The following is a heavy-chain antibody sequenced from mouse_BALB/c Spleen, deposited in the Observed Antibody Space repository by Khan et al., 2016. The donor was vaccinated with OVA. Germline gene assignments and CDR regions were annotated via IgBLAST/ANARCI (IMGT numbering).Heavy chain of an antibody. Sequence: QVQLKESGAELVKPGASVKMSCKASGYTFINYSILWVNQSPGQGLEWIGYINPSTGYTEYKQNFKDKATMTADKSSSTAYMQLSSLTSEDSAVYYCARRGLRWDFDYWGQGTTLTVSS. V-gene: IGHV1-4*01. CDR2: INPSTGYT. CDR3: ARRGLRWDFDY. CDR1: GYTFINYS. J-gene: IGHJ2*01. D-gene: IGHD1-1*01.